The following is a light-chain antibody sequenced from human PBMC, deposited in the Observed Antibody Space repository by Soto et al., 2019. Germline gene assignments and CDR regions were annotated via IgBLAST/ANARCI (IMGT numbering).Light chain of an antibody. CDR3: SSYTSSSTYVV. CDR2: DVS. V-gene: IGLV2-14*01. Sequence: QSVLTQPASVSGSPGQSITISCTGTSSDVGGYNYVSWYQQHPGKAPKLMIYDVSNRPSGVSNRFSGSKSGNTASLTISGLQAEDEADYYCSSYTSSSTYVVFGGGIKLTVL. CDR1: SSDVGGYNY. J-gene: IGLJ2*01.